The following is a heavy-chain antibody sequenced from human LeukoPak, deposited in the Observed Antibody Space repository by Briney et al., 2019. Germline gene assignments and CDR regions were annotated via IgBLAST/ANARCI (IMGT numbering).Heavy chain of an antibody. CDR2: IFHSGST. J-gene: IGHJ4*02. Sequence: PSETLSLTCAVSGGSIFSSNWWSWVRQPPGKGLEWIGQIFHSGSTSYSPSLKSRVTISVDKSKNQFSLKLSSVTAADTAVYYCATMMYGSGNYYNSDYWGQGTLVTVSS. CDR3: ATMMYGSGNYYNSDY. D-gene: IGHD3-10*01. CDR1: GGSIFSSNW. V-gene: IGHV4-4*02.